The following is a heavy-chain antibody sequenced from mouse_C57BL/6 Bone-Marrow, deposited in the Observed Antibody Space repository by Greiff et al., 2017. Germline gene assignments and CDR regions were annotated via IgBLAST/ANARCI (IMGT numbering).Heavy chain of an antibody. Sequence: QVQLQQPGAELVQPGASVKLSCKASGYTFTSYWMHWVKQRPGQGLEWIGMIHPNSGSTNYNEKFKSKATLTVDKSSRTAYIKLSSLTSEDTAVYYCARIYYDPRQFAYWGQGTLVTVSA. D-gene: IGHD2-4*01. CDR2: IHPNSGST. J-gene: IGHJ3*01. CDR1: GYTFTSYW. V-gene: IGHV1-64*01. CDR3: ARIYYDPRQFAY.